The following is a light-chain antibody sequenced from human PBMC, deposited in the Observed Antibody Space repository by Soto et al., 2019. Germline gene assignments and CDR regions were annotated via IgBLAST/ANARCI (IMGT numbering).Light chain of an antibody. CDR1: ETIRMY. Sequence: DIQMTQSPSSLSASVGDRFTITLRASETIRMYLNWYQQRPGKAPNLLIYGASRLHSGVPSRFTGSGSGTDFTLTISSLQPEDFATYFCQQSYTSPPTFGQGTKVDI. J-gene: IGKJ1*01. CDR2: GAS. V-gene: IGKV1-39*01. CDR3: QQSYTSPPT.